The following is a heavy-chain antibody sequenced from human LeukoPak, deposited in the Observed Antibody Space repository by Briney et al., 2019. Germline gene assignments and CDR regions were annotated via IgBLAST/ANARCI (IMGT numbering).Heavy chain of an antibody. CDR3: ARDVGGVISHFDY. J-gene: IGHJ4*02. CDR1: GDSISYFY. V-gene: IGHV4-4*07. CDR2: TSSSGNT. Sequence: SETLSLTCSVSGDSISYFYWSWIRQAAGKGLEWIGRTSSSGNTDYNASLKSRVTMSVDTSKNQLSLKVISVTAADTAVYYCARDVGGVISHFDYWGQGTLVTVSS. D-gene: IGHD3-10*01.